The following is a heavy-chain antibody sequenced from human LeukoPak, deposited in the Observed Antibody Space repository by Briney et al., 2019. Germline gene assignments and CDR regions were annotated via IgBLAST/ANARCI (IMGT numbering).Heavy chain of an antibody. CDR3: ATDVSGSSWYPFDY. Sequence: ASVKVSCKVSGYTLTELSMHWVRHAPGKGLEWMGGFDPEDGETIYAQKFQGRVTMTEDTSTDTAYMELSSLRSEDTAVYYCATDVSGSSWYPFDYWGQGTLVTVSS. V-gene: IGHV1-24*01. CDR2: FDPEDGET. J-gene: IGHJ4*02. D-gene: IGHD6-13*01. CDR1: GYTLTELS.